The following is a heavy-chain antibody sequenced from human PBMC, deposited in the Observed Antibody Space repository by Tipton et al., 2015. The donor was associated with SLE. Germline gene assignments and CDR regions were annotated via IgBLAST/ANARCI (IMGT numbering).Heavy chain of an antibody. CDR1: GGSISSGSYY. Sequence: TLSLTCTVSGGSISSGSYYWSWIRQPPGKGLEWIGYIYYSGSTNYNPSLKSRVAISLDTPKNQFSLRLASVTAADTAVYYCARGVSGYFHYCYMDVWGRGTTVTISS. CDR3: ARGVSGYFHYCYMDV. D-gene: IGHD3-16*01. V-gene: IGHV4-61*01. CDR2: IYYSGST. J-gene: IGHJ6*03.